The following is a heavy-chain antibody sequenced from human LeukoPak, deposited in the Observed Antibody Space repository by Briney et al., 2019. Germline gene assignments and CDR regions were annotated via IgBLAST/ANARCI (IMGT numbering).Heavy chain of an antibody. V-gene: IGHV4-39*07. CDR2: IYYSGST. CDR3: ARDWGIVVFGNSYFDY. Sequence: SETLSLTCTVSGGSISSSSYYWGWIRQPPGKGLEWIGSIYYSGSTYYNPSLKSRVTMSVDTPKSQFSLKLSSVTAADTAIYYCARDWGIVVFGNSYFDYWGQGILVTVSS. J-gene: IGHJ4*02. CDR1: GGSISSSSYY. D-gene: IGHD6-19*01.